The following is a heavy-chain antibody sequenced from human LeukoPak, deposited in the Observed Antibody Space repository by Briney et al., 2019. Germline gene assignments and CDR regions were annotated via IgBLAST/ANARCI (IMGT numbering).Heavy chain of an antibody. CDR1: GFIFSHYG. V-gene: IGHV3-33*05. CDR2: IQNDASTR. CDR3: ARELSQIVWGGLDY. J-gene: IGHJ4*02. D-gene: IGHD2-21*01. Sequence: GGSLRLSCTASGFIFSHYGMHWVRLAPGKGLEWVAVIQNDASTRNYVDSVKGCFTISRDNSENTVFLQMDSLRVEDTAVYYCARELSQIVWGGLDYGGQGTLVSVSS.